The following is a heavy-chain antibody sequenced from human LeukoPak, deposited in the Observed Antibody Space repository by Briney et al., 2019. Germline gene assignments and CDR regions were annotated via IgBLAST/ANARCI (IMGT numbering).Heavy chain of an antibody. CDR3: ARGGGKYYYGSGSYFPTFDY. V-gene: IGHV4-34*01. CDR2: INHSGST. D-gene: IGHD3-10*01. Sequence: PSETLSLTCAVYGGSFNGYYWSWIRQPPGKGLEWIGEINHSGSTNYNPSLKSRVTISVDTSKNQFSLKLSSVTAADTAVYYCARGGGKYYYGSGSYFPTFDYWGQGTLVTVSS. CDR1: GGSFNGYY. J-gene: IGHJ4*02.